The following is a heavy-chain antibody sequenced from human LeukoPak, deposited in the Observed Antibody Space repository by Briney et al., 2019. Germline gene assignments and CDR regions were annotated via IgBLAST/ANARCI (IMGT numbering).Heavy chain of an antibody. V-gene: IGHV4-59*08. CDR3: ARPGIAATGAFDC. J-gene: IGHJ4*02. D-gene: IGHD6-13*01. Sequence: PSETLSLTCIVSGGSISSYYWSWIRQPPGKGLEWIGYIYYTGSTNYNPSLKSRVTISVDTSKNQLSLNLTSVTAADTAVYFCARPGIAATGAFDCWGQGTLVTVSS. CDR1: GGSISSYY. CDR2: IYYTGST.